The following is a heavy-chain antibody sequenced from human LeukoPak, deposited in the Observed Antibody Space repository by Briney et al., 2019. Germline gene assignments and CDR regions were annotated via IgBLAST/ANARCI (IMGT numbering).Heavy chain of an antibody. CDR1: GGSISSGGYY. D-gene: IGHD3-22*01. CDR2: IYYSGST. V-gene: IGHV4-31*03. CDR3: ARAAYDSSGYYYRYFDY. Sequence: SQTLSLTCTVSGGSISSGGYYWSWLRQHPGKGLEWIGYIYYSGSTYYNPSLKSRVTISVDTSKNQFSLKLSSVTAADTAVYYCARAAYDSSGYYYRYFDYWGQGTLVTVSS. J-gene: IGHJ4*02.